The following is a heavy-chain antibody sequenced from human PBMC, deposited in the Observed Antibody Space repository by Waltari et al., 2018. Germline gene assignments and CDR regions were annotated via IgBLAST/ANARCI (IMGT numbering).Heavy chain of an antibody. Sequence: QVQLQESGPGLVKPSQTLSLTCTVSGGSISSGSYYWSWIRQPAGKGLEVIGRIYTSGSTNYNPSLKSRVTISVDTSKNQFSLKLSSVTAADTAVYYCARTSESGIAVAGTVDYWGQGTLVTVSS. V-gene: IGHV4-61*02. D-gene: IGHD6-19*01. CDR3: ARTSESGIAVAGTVDY. CDR1: GGSISSGSYY. J-gene: IGHJ4*02. CDR2: IYTSGST.